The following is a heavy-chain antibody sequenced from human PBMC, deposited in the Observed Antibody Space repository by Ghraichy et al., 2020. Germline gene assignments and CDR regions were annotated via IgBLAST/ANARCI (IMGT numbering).Heavy chain of an antibody. D-gene: IGHD3-10*01. V-gene: IGHV4-39*01. Sequence: SKTLSLTCTVSGCSISSSSYYWGWIRQPPGKGLEWIGSIYYSGSTYYNPSLKSRVTISVDTSKNQFSLKLSSVTAADTAVYYCARHPRALGARDYYYYMDVWGKGTTVTVSS. CDR2: IYYSGST. CDR3: ARHPRALGARDYYYYMDV. J-gene: IGHJ6*03. CDR1: GCSISSSSYY.